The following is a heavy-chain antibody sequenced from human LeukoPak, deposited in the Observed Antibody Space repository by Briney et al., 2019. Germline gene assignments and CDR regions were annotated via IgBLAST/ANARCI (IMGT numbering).Heavy chain of an antibody. CDR3: ARRNMYYFDY. V-gene: IGHV3-53*01. J-gene: IGHJ4*02. CDR2: IYSGGST. Sequence: GGSLRLSCAASGFTVSSNYMSWVRQAPGKGPEWVSVIYSGGSTYYADSVKGRFTISRDNSKNTLYLQMNSLRAEDTAVYYCARRNMYYFDYWGQGTLVTVSS. D-gene: IGHD2/OR15-2a*01. CDR1: GFTVSSNY.